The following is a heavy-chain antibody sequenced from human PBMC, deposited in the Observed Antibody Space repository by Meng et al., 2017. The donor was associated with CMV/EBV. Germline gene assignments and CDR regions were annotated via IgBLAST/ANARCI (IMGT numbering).Heavy chain of an antibody. CDR2: IYYSGST. D-gene: IGHD3-22*01. J-gene: IGHJ5*02. CDR1: GGSISSSSYY. CDR3: ARGVVTMIVVYDP. V-gene: IGHV4-39*07. Sequence: QRQPQASGPGLVKPSETLSLTCTVSGGSISSSSYYWGWIRQPPGKGLEWIGSIYYSGSTYYNPSLKSRVTISVDTSKNQFSLKLSSVTAADTAVYYCARGVVTMIVVYDPWGQGTLVTVSS.